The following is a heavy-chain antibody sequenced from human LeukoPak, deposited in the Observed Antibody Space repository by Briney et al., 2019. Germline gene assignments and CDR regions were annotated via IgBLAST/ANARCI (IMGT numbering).Heavy chain of an antibody. CDR3: ARDGISGSSPHYYYYYMDV. V-gene: IGHV1-46*01. CDR1: GYTFTNYY. J-gene: IGHJ6*03. Sequence: GASVKVSCKASGYTFTNYYMHWVRQAPGQGLEWMGIINPSGGSTSYAQKFQGRVTMTRDTSTSTVYMELRSLRSDDTAVYYCARDGISGSSPHYYYYYMDVWGKGTTVTVSS. D-gene: IGHD1-26*01. CDR2: INPSGGST.